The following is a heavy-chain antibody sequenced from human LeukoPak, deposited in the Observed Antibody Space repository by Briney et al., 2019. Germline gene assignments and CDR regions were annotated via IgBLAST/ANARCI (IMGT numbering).Heavy chain of an antibody. CDR3: ARIENNIPEDWFDP. Sequence: SETLSLTCTVSGGSISSSNYCWVWIRQPPGKGLEWIGTICYSGSTFYSPSLKSRVTLSVDTSKNQFSLRLSSVTAADTGVYYCARIENNIPEDWFDPWGQGTLVTVSS. J-gene: IGHJ5*02. CDR2: ICYSGST. V-gene: IGHV4-39*01. CDR1: GGSISSSNYC. D-gene: IGHD2/OR15-2a*01.